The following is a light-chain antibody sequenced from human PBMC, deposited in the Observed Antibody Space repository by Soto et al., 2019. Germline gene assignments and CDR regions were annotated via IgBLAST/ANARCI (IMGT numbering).Light chain of an antibody. CDR2: XVX. Sequence: QSALTQPASVSGSPGQSITISCTGTSSDVGGYNYVSWYQQHPGKAPKLIIYXVXNRXXXXXXXFSGSKSGNTASLTISGXXXXXXXXYYCNSYTSKSTGVFGTGTKLTVL. CDR3: NSYTSKSTGV. CDR1: SSDVGGYNY. V-gene: IGLV2-14*01. J-gene: IGLJ1*01.